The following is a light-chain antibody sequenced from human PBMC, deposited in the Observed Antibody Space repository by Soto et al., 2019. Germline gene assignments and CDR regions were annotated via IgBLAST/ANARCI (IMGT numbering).Light chain of an antibody. Sequence: QSALTQPRSVSRSPGQSVTISCTGTSSDVGGYDFVSWYQQHPGKAPKLMISDVSKRPSGVPDRFSGSKSGNTASLTISGLQAEDEADYYCCSYAGDLALFGGGTKVTVL. V-gene: IGLV2-11*01. CDR1: SSDVGGYDF. CDR3: CSYAGDLAL. CDR2: DVS. J-gene: IGLJ2*01.